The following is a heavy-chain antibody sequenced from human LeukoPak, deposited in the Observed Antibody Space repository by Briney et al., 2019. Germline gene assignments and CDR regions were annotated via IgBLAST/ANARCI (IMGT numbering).Heavy chain of an antibody. V-gene: IGHV1-69*06. CDR3: VREGSLAGLGVF. Sequence: GSSVKVSCKASGGTFSSYSISWVRQAPGQGFQWMGDLIPMFGAANYAQKFKGRVTITADTSTNTICMELSSLTSEDTAIYYCVREGSLAGLGVFWGQGTLVSVSS. D-gene: IGHD3-16*01. J-gene: IGHJ1*01. CDR1: GGTFSSYS. CDR2: LIPMFGAA.